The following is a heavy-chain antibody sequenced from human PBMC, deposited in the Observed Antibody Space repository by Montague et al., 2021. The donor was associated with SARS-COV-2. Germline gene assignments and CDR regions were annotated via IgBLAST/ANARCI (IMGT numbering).Heavy chain of an antibody. V-gene: IGHV3-33*01. J-gene: IGHJ6*02. CDR3: AREYSAPRWFGEYNRYGMDV. CDR2: NNQ. D-gene: IGHD3-10*01. Sequence: NNQYYGDSVKVRFTISRGNSKNTLYLQMNSLRAEDTAVYYCAREYSAPRWFGEYNRYGMDVWCQGTTLTVSS.